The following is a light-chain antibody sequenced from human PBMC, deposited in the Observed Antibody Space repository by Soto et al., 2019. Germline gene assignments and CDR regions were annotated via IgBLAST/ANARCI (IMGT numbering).Light chain of an antibody. Sequence: QSALTQPPSASGSPGQSVTISCTGTSSDVGAYNYVSWYQQYPDKAPKLMIYEVSKRPSGVPDRFSGSKSGNTASLTVSGLQAEDEADYYCSSYAGSNIYVFGTGTKVTVL. CDR1: SSDVGAYNY. J-gene: IGLJ1*01. V-gene: IGLV2-8*01. CDR3: SSYAGSNIYV. CDR2: EVS.